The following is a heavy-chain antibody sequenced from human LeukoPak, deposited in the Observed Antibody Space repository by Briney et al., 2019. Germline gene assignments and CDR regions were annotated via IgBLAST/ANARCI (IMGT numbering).Heavy chain of an antibody. CDR3: ARDFYNYGYPTYMDV. D-gene: IGHD5-18*01. J-gene: IGHJ6*03. V-gene: IGHV4-4*07. CDR2: MYVIGNT. Sequence: PSETLSLTCTVSPGSISTFYWSWMRQSAGKGLEWIGRMYVIGNTNYNPSLKSRVTMSIDTSKNQFSLSLTSVTAADTAVYFCARDFYNYGYPTYMDVWGKGITVTVSS. CDR1: PGSISTFY.